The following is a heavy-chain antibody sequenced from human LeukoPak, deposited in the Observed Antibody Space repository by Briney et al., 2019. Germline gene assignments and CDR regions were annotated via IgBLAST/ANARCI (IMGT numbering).Heavy chain of an antibody. CDR1: GFTFSSYW. Sequence: GGSLRLSCAASGFTFSSYWMSWVRQAPGKGLEWVANIKQDGSEKYYVDSVKGRFTISRDNAKNSLYLQMNSLRAEDTAVYYCARAQDFWSGYWVYFDYWGQGTLVTVSS. J-gene: IGHJ4*02. D-gene: IGHD3-3*01. V-gene: IGHV3-7*01. CDR3: ARAQDFWSGYWVYFDY. CDR2: IKQDGSEK.